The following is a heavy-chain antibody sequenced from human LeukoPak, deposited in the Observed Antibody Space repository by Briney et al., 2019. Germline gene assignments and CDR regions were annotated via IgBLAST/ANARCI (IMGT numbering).Heavy chain of an antibody. Sequence: GRPLRLSCAASGFTFSNYILHWVRQAPGKGLEWVAVISSDGNNQYYADSVKGRFTVSRDNSKSTLYLLINTLRAEDSAVYYCARDPDDFSNLEYFHHWGQGTLVTVSS. V-gene: IGHV3-30*04. J-gene: IGHJ1*01. CDR3: ARDPDDFSNLEYFHH. D-gene: IGHD4-11*01. CDR2: ISSDGNNQ. CDR1: GFTFSNYI.